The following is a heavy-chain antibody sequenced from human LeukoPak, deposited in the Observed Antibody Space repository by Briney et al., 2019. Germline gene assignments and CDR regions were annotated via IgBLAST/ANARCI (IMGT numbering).Heavy chain of an antibody. Sequence: PGGSLRLSCAASGFTFSDYNMRWIRQAPGKGLEWVSSISRSGSTKYYADSVKGRFTISRDNAKNSLFLQMNSLRAEDTAVYYCARDLYYDSSGHWGQGTLVTVSS. J-gene: IGHJ4*02. CDR1: GFTFSDYN. D-gene: IGHD3-22*01. CDR3: ARDLYYDSSGH. V-gene: IGHV3-11*04. CDR2: ISRSGSTK.